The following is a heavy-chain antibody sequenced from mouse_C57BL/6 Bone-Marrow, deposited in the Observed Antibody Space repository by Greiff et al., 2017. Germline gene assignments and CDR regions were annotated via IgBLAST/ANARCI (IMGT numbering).Heavy chain of an antibody. CDR2: IWTGGGT. V-gene: IGHV2-9-1*01. J-gene: IGHJ3*01. CDR1: GFSLTSYA. CDR3: ARDGGYYGPEAY. D-gene: IGHD1-1*01. Sequence: QVQLQQSGPGLVAPSQSLSITCTVSGFSLTSYAISWVRQPPGKGLEWLGVIWTGGGTNYNSALKSRLSISKDNSKSQVFLKMNSLRTDDTARDYCARDGGYYGPEAYWGQGTLVTVSA.